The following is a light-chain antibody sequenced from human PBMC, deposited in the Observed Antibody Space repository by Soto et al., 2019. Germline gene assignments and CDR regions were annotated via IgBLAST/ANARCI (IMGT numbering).Light chain of an antibody. CDR3: CAYAGSYIYV. CDR2: DVS. CDR1: SSDVGGYKY. Sequence: QSALTQPRSESGSPGQSVTISCTGSSSDVGGYKYVSWYQQHPGKAPKLMIYDVSKRPSGVPDRFSGSKSGNTASLTISGLQAEDEADYYCCAYAGSYIYVFGTGTKVTVL. J-gene: IGLJ1*01. V-gene: IGLV2-11*01.